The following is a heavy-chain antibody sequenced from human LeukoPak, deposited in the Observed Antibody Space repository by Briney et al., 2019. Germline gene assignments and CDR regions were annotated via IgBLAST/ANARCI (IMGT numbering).Heavy chain of an antibody. J-gene: IGHJ4*02. D-gene: IGHD6-13*01. CDR2: IKQDGSEK. CDR3: ASTGIAAPSDY. Sequence: GGSLRLSCAASGIPFSSYWMSWVRQAPGKGLEWVANIKQDGSEKYYVDSVKGRFTISRDNAKNSLYLQMNSLRAEDTAVYYCASTGIAAPSDYWGQGTLVTVSS. CDR1: GIPFSSYW. V-gene: IGHV3-7*01.